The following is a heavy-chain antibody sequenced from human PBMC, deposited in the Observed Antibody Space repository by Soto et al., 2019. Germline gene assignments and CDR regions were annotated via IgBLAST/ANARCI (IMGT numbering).Heavy chain of an antibody. Sequence: QVQLVESGGGVVQPGRSLRLSCAASGFTFSSYGMHWVPQAPGKGLEWVAVIWYDGSNKYYADSVKGRFTISRDNSKNTLYLQMNSLRAEDTAVYYCARDGPEYLAENWFDPWGQGTLVTVSS. D-gene: IGHD3-9*01. V-gene: IGHV3-33*01. J-gene: IGHJ5*02. CDR1: GFTFSSYG. CDR2: IWYDGSNK. CDR3: ARDGPEYLAENWFDP.